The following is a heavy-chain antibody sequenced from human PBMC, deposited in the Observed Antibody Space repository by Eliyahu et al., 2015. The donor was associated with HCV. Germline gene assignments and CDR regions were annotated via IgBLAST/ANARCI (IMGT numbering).Heavy chain of an antibody. CDR2: ISYDGSNK. CDR3: AKDHIVGAIGTLDY. CDR1: GFXFSSYG. Sequence: QVQLVESGGGVVQPGRSLXLSCAASGFXFSSYGLHWVRQAPGKGLEWVAVISYDGSNKYYADSVKGRFTISRDNSKNTLYLQMNSLRAEDTAVYYCAKDHIVGAIGTLDYWGQGTLVTVSS. J-gene: IGHJ4*02. V-gene: IGHV3-30*18. D-gene: IGHD1-26*01.